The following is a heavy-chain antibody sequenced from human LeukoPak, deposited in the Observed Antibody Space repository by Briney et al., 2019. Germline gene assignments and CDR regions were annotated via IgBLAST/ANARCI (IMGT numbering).Heavy chain of an antibody. J-gene: IGHJ4*02. CDR1: GYTFTGYY. CDR3: ARDPKDDTSGYYYFDY. D-gene: IGHD3-22*01. CDR2: INPSGGST. Sequence: ASVKVSCKASGYTFTGYYMHWVRQAPGQGLEWMGIINPSGGSTIYAQKFQGRVTMTRDMSTSTVYMELSSLRSEDTAVYYCARDPKDDTSGYYYFDYWGQGTLVTVSS. V-gene: IGHV1-46*01.